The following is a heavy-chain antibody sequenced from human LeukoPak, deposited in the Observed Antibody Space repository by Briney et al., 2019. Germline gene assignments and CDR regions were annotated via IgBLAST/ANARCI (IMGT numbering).Heavy chain of an antibody. D-gene: IGHD3-10*01. CDR2: IYYSGST. Sequence: SETLSLTCTVSGGSISSYYWSWIRQPPGKGLEWIGYIYYSGSTNYNPSLKSRVTISVDTSKNQFSLKLSSVTAADTAVYYCARGAWRSGSYEDPPTSWFDPWGQGTLVTVSS. V-gene: IGHV4-59*01. CDR1: GGSISSYY. CDR3: ARGAWRSGSYEDPPTSWFDP. J-gene: IGHJ5*02.